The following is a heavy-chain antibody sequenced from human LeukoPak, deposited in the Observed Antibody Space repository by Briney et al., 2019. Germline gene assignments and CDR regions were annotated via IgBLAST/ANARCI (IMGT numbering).Heavy chain of an antibody. D-gene: IGHD3-16*01. CDR3: ARDSVGDPFYYYGMDV. V-gene: IGHV1-18*01. J-gene: IGHJ6*02. Sequence: ASVKVSCKASGYTFTSYGISWVRQAPGQGLEWMGWISAYNGNTNYAQKLQGRGTMTTDTSTSTAYMELRSLRSDDTAVYYCARDSVGDPFYYYGMDVWGQGTTVTVSS. CDR2: ISAYNGNT. CDR1: GYTFTSYG.